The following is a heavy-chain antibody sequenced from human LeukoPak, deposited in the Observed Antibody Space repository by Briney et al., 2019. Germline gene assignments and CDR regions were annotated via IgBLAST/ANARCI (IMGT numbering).Heavy chain of an antibody. Sequence: PSENLSLTCTVSGGSIIGYYWSWIRQPAGKGLEWIGRIHGTGGTNYNPSLKSRVTMSVDTSKNQFSLKLTSVTAADTAVYYCAKDGSSWPFFDSWGQGTLVTVSS. CDR3: AKDGSSWPFFDS. CDR2: IHGTGGT. CDR1: GGSIIGYY. D-gene: IGHD6-13*01. J-gene: IGHJ4*02. V-gene: IGHV4-4*07.